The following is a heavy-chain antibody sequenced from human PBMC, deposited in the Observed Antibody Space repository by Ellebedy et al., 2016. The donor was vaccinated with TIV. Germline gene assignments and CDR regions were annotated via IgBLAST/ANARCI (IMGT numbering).Heavy chain of an antibody. V-gene: IGHV3-11*01. CDR3: AREDDYLPSY. J-gene: IGHJ4*02. CDR2: ISRSGSTI. CDR1: GFTFSDYY. Sequence: GESLKISCAASGFTFSDYYMSWIRQAPGKGLEWVSYISRSGSTIYYADSVKGRFTISRDNAKNSLYLQMNSLSAEDTAVYYCAREDDYLPSYWGQGTLVTVSS. D-gene: IGHD4-11*01.